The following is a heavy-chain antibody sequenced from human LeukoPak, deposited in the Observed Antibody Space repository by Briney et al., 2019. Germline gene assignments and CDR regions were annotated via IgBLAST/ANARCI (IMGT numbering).Heavy chain of an antibody. CDR2: IDYDSSHI. V-gene: IGHV3-21*01. Sequence: PGGSLRLSCAASGLTFSTSAMNWVRQVQGKGLEWGSSIDYDSSHISYAASVRGRFTISRDNARNSVYLQMHSLRVEDTAVYYCTRAPLRYLRVDHYNYWGQGPLVAASS. CDR3: TRAPLRYLRVDHYNY. D-gene: IGHD3-9*01. J-gene: IGHJ4*02. CDR1: GLTFSTSA.